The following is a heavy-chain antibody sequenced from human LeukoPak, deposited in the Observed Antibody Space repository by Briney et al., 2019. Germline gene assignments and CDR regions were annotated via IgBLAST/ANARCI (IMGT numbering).Heavy chain of an antibody. Sequence: GASVKVSCKASGGTFSSYAISWVRQAPGQGLEWMGGIIPIFGTANYAQKFQGRVTITADKSTSTAYMELSSLRSEDTAVYYCASDRLRYSSVGRYYYYYMDVWGKGTTVTVSS. CDR1: GGTFSSYA. V-gene: IGHV1-69*06. CDR3: ASDRLRYSSVGRYYYYYMDV. J-gene: IGHJ6*03. D-gene: IGHD6-19*01. CDR2: IIPIFGTA.